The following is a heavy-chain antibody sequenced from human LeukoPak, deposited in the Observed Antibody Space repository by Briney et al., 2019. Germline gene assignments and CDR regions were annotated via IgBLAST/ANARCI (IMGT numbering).Heavy chain of an antibody. D-gene: IGHD6-6*01. Sequence: PSETLSLTCTVSGGSVRSPDSYWSWIRQPPGKGLEWIGNVYYIGTTSYNSSLKSRVTISVDISKNHFSLEVTSVTAADTVVYFCARNTSSSPWFDPWGQGTLVTVSS. CDR1: GGSVRSPDSY. V-gene: IGHV4-61*03. CDR2: VYYIGTT. CDR3: ARNTSSSPWFDP. J-gene: IGHJ5*02.